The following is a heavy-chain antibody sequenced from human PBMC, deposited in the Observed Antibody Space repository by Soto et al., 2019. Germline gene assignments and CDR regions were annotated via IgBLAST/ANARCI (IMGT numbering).Heavy chain of an antibody. J-gene: IGHJ4*02. V-gene: IGHV3-23*01. CDR1: GFTFSSYA. CDR2: ISGSGFST. CDR3: AKDEYYFDY. Sequence: PGGSLRLSCAASGFTFSSYAMNWVRQAPGKGLEWVSVISGSGFSTYYAGSVKGRFTISRDNSKNTLYLQMNSLRAEDTAVYYCAKDEYYFDYWGQGTLVTVSS.